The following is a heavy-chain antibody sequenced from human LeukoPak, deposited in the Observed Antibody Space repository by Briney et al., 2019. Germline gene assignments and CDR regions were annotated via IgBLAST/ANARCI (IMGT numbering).Heavy chain of an antibody. J-gene: IGHJ4*02. Sequence: GESLKISCKGSGYSFSTYWTGWVRQMPGKGLEWMGIIYPGDSDTRYSPSFQGQVTISADKSISTAYLQWGSLKALDTAVYYCARGIAAAGVTKFDYWGQGTLVTVSS. CDR2: IYPGDSDT. D-gene: IGHD6-13*01. V-gene: IGHV5-51*01. CDR3: ARGIAAAGVTKFDY. CDR1: GYSFSTYW.